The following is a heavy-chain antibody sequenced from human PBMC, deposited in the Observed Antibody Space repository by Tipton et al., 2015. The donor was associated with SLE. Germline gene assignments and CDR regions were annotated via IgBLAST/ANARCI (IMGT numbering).Heavy chain of an antibody. D-gene: IGHD6-13*01. CDR1: GGSISSSY. CDR2: IYTSGST. Sequence: LRLSCTVSGGSISSSYWSWIRQPPGKGLEWIGYIYTSGSTNYNPSLKSRVTISVDTSKNQFSLKLSSVTAADTAVYYCARDLAAVAIDPWGQGTLVTVSS. J-gene: IGHJ5*02. CDR3: ARDLAAVAIDP. V-gene: IGHV4-4*08.